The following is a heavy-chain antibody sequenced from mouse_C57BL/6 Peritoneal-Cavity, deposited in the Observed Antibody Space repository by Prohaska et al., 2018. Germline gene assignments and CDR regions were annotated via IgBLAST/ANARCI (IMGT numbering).Heavy chain of an antibody. Sequence: DVQLVESGGALVKPGGSLKLSCAASGFTFISYAMSWVRQTPEKRVERVSTIIDGGSYSYYPDNIKGRFTISRDNAKNNLYLQMSHLKSEDTAMYYCSRVFTGLDYWGQGTTLTVSS. J-gene: IGHJ2*01. D-gene: IGHD1-1*01. CDR3: SRVFTGLDY. CDR1: GFTFISYA. CDR2: IIDGGSYS. V-gene: IGHV5-4*01.